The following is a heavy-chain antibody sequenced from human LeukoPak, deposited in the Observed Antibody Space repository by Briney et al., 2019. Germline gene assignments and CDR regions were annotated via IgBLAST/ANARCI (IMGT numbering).Heavy chain of an antibody. V-gene: IGHV1-69*13. CDR1: GGTFSSYA. CDR3: ARNYYYDSIGYYYNY. D-gene: IGHD3-22*01. J-gene: IGHJ4*02. CDR2: IIPIFGTA. Sequence: GASVKVSCKASGGTFSSYAISWVRQAPGQGLEWMGGIIPIFGTANYAQKFQGRVTITADESTSTAYMELSSLRSEDTAVYYCARNYYYDSIGYYYNYWGQGTLATVSS.